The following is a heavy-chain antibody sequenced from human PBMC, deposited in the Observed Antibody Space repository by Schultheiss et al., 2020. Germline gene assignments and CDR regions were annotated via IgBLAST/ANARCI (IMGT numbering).Heavy chain of an antibody. V-gene: IGHV3-23*01. CDR2: ISGSGGST. Sequence: GESLKISCAASGFTFSSYAMSWVRQAPGKGLEWVSAISGSGGSTYYADSVKGRFTISRDNSKNTLYLQMNSLRAEDTAVYYCAKDYDDYGDQNMYYFDYWGQGTLVNGYS. CDR3: AKDYDDYGDQNMYYFDY. D-gene: IGHD4-17*01. CDR1: GFTFSSYA. J-gene: IGHJ4*02.